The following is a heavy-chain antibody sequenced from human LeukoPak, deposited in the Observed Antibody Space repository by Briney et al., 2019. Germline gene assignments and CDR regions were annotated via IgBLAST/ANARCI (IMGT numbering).Heavy chain of an antibody. CDR3: AREAPPRSSSGFYFDY. J-gene: IGHJ4*02. V-gene: IGHV1-2*02. Sequence: ASVKVSCKASGYTFTGYYMHWVRQAPGQGLEWMGWINPNSGGTNYAQKFQGRVTITADESTSTAYMELSSLRSEDTAVYYCAREAPPRSSSGFYFDYWGQGTLVTVSS. D-gene: IGHD6-6*01. CDR1: GYTFTGYY. CDR2: INPNSGGT.